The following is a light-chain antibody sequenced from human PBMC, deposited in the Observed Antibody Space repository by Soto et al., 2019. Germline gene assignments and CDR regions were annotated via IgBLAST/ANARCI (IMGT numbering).Light chain of an antibody. Sequence: EIVIDQSLATLSVSHGERATLSCRASQSVSSNLAWYQQKPGQAPRLLIYGASTRATGIPARFSGSGSGTEFTLTISSLQSEDFAVEYCQQYFDGPPYTFGQGTKVDIK. CDR2: GAS. V-gene: IGKV3-15*01. CDR1: QSVSSN. J-gene: IGKJ2*01. CDR3: QQYFDGPPYT.